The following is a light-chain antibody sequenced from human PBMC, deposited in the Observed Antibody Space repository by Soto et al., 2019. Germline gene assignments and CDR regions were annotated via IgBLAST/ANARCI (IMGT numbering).Light chain of an antibody. CDR2: GAS. J-gene: IGKJ1*01. Sequence: EIVLTQSPGTLSLSPGERATLSCRASQSVTGSYLAWYQQKPGQAPRLLIYGASTRATGIPDRFSGSGSGTDFTLTISRLEPEDFSVYYWQQYGRSPPKTFGQGTKVEIK. CDR3: QQYGRSPPKT. V-gene: IGKV3-20*01. CDR1: QSVTGSY.